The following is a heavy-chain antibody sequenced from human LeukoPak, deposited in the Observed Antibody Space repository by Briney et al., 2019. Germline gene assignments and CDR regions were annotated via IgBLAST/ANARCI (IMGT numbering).Heavy chain of an antibody. J-gene: IGHJ3*01. Sequence: GGSLRLSCAASGFTLNNYAMTWVRQAPEKGLEWVSSITGSGGYANYADSVKGRFTISRDNSKNTLYLQMNSLRVDDTAVYYCGKDPNGDYIGAFDFWGQGTMVTVSS. CDR2: ITGSGGYA. D-gene: IGHD4-17*01. CDR1: GFTLNNYA. V-gene: IGHV3-23*01. CDR3: GKDPNGDYIGAFDF.